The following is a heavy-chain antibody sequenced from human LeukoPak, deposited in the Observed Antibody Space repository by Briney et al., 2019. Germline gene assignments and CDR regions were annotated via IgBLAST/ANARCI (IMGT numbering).Heavy chain of an antibody. Sequence: PSETLSLTCTVSGGSISSGGYYWSWIRQPPGKGLEWIGYIYHSGSTYYNPSLKSRVTISVDRSKNQFSLKLSSVTAADTAVYYCARVRVVPQKDYYYMDVWGKGTTVTVSS. V-gene: IGHV4-30-2*01. CDR1: GGSISSGGYY. CDR3: ARVRVVPQKDYYYMDV. J-gene: IGHJ6*03. CDR2: IYHSGST. D-gene: IGHD2-2*01.